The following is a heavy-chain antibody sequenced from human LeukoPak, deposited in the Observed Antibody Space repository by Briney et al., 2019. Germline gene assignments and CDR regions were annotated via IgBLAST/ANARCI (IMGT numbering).Heavy chain of an antibody. CDR1: GGSISNYY. Sequence: KPSETLSLTCTVSGGSISNYYWVWIRQPAGRGLEWIGRIYASGNTNYNRSLKSQVTMSVDTSKNQFSLKLSSVTAADTAVYYCARRDSSGYYVYWGQGALVTVSS. CDR2: IYASGNT. V-gene: IGHV4-4*07. D-gene: IGHD3-22*01. CDR3: ARRDSSGYYVY. J-gene: IGHJ4*02.